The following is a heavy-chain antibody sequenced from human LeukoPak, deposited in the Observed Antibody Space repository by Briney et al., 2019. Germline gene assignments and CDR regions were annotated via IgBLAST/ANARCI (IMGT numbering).Heavy chain of an antibody. CDR1: GGSFSGYY. D-gene: IGHD6-19*01. Sequence: SETLSLTCAVYGGSFSGYYWSWIRRPPGKGLEWIGEINHSGSTNYNPSLKSRVTISVDTSKNQFSLKLSSVTAADTAVYYCARGLRIAVAGTRYFQHWGQGTLVTVSS. CDR3: ARGLRIAVAGTRYFQH. J-gene: IGHJ1*01. CDR2: INHSGST. V-gene: IGHV4-34*01.